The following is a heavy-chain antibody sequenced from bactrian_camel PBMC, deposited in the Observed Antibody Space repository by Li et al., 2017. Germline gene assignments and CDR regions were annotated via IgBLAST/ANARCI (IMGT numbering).Heavy chain of an antibody. CDR3: ASKATYDGSSYERH. D-gene: IGHD6*01. Sequence: QLVESGGGLVQPGGSLRLSCAVSGFTFSSYAMSWVRQAPGKGLEWVSSIVSGGDSTYYADSAKGRFTISRDDAKNTLYLQLNSLTTKDTAMYYCASKATYDGSSYERHWGQGTQVTVS. CDR2: IVSGGDST. CDR1: GFTFSSYA. J-gene: IGHJ4*01. V-gene: IGHV3S31*01.